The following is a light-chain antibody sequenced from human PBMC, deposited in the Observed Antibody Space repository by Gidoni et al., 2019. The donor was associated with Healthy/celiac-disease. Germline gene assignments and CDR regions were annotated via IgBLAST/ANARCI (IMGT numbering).Light chain of an antibody. CDR3: QQYNSYSPT. Sequence: DIQMTQSPSTLSASVGDRVTITCRASQSISSWLAWYQQKPGKAPKLLIYTASSFESGVPSRFSGSGSGTAFTLTISSLQPDDFATYYCQQYNSYSPTFXHXTKLXIK. V-gene: IGKV1-5*03. CDR2: TAS. CDR1: QSISSW. J-gene: IGKJ2*01.